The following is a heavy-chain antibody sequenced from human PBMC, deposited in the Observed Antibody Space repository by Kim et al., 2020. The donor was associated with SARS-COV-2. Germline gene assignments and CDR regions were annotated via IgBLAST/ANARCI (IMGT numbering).Heavy chain of an antibody. CDR1: GFNFSGSA. Sequence: GGSLRLSCAASGFNFSGSAMHWVRQASGKGLEWIGRIRSKANMYATVYSASVKGRFTISRDDSKNTAYLQMNSLKTDDSAVYYCARRGNSSSTGDFWGQGTLVIVSS. CDR2: IRSKANMYAT. V-gene: IGHV3-73*01. J-gene: IGHJ4*02. D-gene: IGHD6-19*01. CDR3: ARRGNSSSTGDF.